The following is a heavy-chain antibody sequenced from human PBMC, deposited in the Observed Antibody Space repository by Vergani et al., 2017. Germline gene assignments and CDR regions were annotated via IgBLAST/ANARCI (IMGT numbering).Heavy chain of an antibody. V-gene: IGHV3-23*01. D-gene: IGHD3-3*01. CDR3: ARGLDDFWSGPSLGYYYYGMDV. CDR2: ISGSGGST. Sequence: EVQLLESGGGLVQPGGSLRLSCAASGFTFSSYAMSWVRQAPGKGLEWVSAISGSGGSTYYADSVKGRFTISRDNSKNTLYLQMNSLRAEDTAVYYCARGLDDFWSGPSLGYYYYGMDVWGQGTTVTVSS. CDR1: GFTFSSYA. J-gene: IGHJ6*02.